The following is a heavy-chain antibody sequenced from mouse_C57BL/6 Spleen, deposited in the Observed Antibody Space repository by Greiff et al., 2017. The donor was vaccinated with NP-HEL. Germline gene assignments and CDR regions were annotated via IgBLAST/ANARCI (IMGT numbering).Heavy chain of an antibody. CDR1: GYAFSSSW. Sequence: QVQLQQSGPELVRPGASVKISCKASGYAFSSSWMNWVKQRPGKGLEWIGRIYPGDGDTNYNGKFKGKATLTADKSSSTAYMQLSSLTSEDSAVYFCARGDYSNSYWYFDVWGTGTTVTVSS. CDR2: IYPGDGDT. V-gene: IGHV1-82*01. CDR3: ARGDYSNSYWYFDV. J-gene: IGHJ1*03. D-gene: IGHD2-5*01.